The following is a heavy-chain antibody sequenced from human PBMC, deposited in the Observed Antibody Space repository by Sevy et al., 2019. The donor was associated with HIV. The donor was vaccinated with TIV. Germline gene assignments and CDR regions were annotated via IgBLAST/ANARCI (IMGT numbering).Heavy chain of an antibody. V-gene: IGHV3-30*18. CDR1: RFTISTYD. CDR2: ISHDGSYQ. Sequence: GGSLRLSCAASRFTISTYDIHWVRQAPGKGLEWVAVISHDGSYQYYTDSVKGRFTISRDDSKNKAYLQMNSLRADDSGVYYCAKGQGYDYIWGNERSEYYFDYWGQGTLVTVSS. CDR3: AKGQGYDYIWGNERSEYYFDY. J-gene: IGHJ4*02. D-gene: IGHD3-16*01.